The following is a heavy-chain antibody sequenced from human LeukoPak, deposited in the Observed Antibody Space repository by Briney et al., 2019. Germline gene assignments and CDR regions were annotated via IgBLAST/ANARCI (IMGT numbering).Heavy chain of an antibody. CDR3: ARDSQLETFAY. CDR1: GFTFSSHS. J-gene: IGHJ4*02. Sequence: GGSLRLSCAASGFTFSSHSMNWVRQAPGKGLEWVSSISSSSSYIYYADSVKGRFTISRDNAKNSLYLQMNSLRAEDTAVYYCARDSQLETFAYWGQGTLVTVSS. V-gene: IGHV3-21*01. CDR2: ISSSSSYI. D-gene: IGHD1-1*01.